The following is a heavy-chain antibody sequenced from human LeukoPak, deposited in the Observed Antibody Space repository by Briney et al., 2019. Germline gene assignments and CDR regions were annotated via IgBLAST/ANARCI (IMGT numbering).Heavy chain of an antibody. V-gene: IGHV3-21*01. J-gene: IGHJ3*02. CDR3: ASFPPYMVRTDAFDI. CDR2: ISRSSAYI. D-gene: IGHD3-10*01. Sequence: GGSPRLSCAASGFTLSSYSMNWVRQAPGKGLEWVSSISRSSAYIYYADSVKGRFTISRDNAKNSLYLQMNSLRAEDTAVYYCASFPPYMVRTDAFDIWGQGTMVTVSS. CDR1: GFTLSSYS.